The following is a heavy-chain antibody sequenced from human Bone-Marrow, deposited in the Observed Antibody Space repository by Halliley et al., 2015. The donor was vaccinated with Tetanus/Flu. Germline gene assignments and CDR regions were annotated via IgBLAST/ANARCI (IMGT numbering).Heavy chain of an antibody. CDR3: ARDPGRTIFGVIIENYYYGLDV. Sequence: TLSLTCAVSGDSISRNIWWSWVRQPPGKGLEWIGEIYHSGRTNYNPSLKSRVTISVDKSKNQFSLNLTSVTAADTAVYYCARDPGRTIFGVIIENYYYGLDVWGQGTTVSVSS. CDR2: IYHSGRT. CDR1: GDSISRNIW. J-gene: IGHJ6*02. V-gene: IGHV4-4*02. D-gene: IGHD3-3*01.